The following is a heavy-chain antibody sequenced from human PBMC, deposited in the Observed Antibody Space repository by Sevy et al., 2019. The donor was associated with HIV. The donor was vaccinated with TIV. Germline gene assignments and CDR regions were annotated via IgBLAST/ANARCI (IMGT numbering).Heavy chain of an antibody. CDR2: ISGSGGST. CDR3: AKDVTGSLGYYDY. Sequence: GGSLRLSCAASGFTFSSYAMSWVRQAPGKGLKWVPAISGSGGSTYYADSVKGRFTISRDNSKNTLYLQMNSLRAEDTAVYYCAKDVTGSLGYYDYWGQGTLVTVSS. J-gene: IGHJ4*02. CDR1: GFTFSSYA. D-gene: IGHD2-15*01. V-gene: IGHV3-23*01.